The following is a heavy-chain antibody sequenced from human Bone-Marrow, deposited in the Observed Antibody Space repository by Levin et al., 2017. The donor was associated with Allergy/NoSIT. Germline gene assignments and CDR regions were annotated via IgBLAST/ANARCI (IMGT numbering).Heavy chain of an antibody. CDR2: ISGSGGST. D-gene: IGHD2-21*02. J-gene: IGHJ4*02. CDR3: AKAAENYCGGDCHFDY. CDR1: GFTFSSYA. V-gene: IGHV3-23*01. Sequence: PGGSLRLSCAASGFTFSSYAMSWVRQAPGKGLEWVSAISGSGGSTYYADSVKGRFTISRDNSKNTLYLQMNSLRAEDTAVYYCAKAAENYCGGDCHFDYWGQGTLVTVSS.